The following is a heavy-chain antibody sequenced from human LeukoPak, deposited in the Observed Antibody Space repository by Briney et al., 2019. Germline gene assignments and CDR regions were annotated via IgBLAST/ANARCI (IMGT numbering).Heavy chain of an antibody. CDR3: ARYSGYSYGYGH. CDR1: GYTFTSYD. J-gene: IGHJ4*02. CDR2: MNPNSGNT. Sequence: GASVKVSCKASGYTFTSYDINWVRQATGQGLEWMGWMNPNSGNTGYAQKFQGRVTMTRNTSISTAYMELSSLRSEDTAVYYCARYSGYSYGYGHWGQGTPVTVSS. V-gene: IGHV1-8*01. D-gene: IGHD5-18*01.